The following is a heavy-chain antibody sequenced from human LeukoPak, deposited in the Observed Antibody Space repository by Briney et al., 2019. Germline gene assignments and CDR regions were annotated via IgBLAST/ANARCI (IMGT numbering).Heavy chain of an antibody. V-gene: IGHV3-30*04. J-gene: IGHJ3*02. Sequence: GGSLRLSCAASGLTFNNYAMHWVRQAPGKGLEWVALIFFDGSRKYYADSVEGRVTISRDNSKSTLYLQMNSLRAEDTALYYCAKDQSNGWYNIWGQGTMVTVSS. CDR3: AKDQSNGWYNI. CDR2: IFFDGSRK. D-gene: IGHD6-19*01. CDR1: GLTFNNYA.